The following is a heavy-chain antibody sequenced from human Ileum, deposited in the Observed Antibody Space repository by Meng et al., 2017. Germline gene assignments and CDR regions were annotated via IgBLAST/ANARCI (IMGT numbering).Heavy chain of an antibody. D-gene: IGHD3-16*01. V-gene: IGHV3-11*01. CDR3: ARDGGHRRFDV. CDR2: ISKTSIYI. J-gene: IGHJ5*02. CDR1: GSSIRDDH. Sequence: VQLVAAGGDLVNPGGSMRIGCGAYGSSIRDDHITWIRQAPGKGLEWISYISKTSIYISYTASVKGRFTIFRDNAKDSVCLQMNSLRAEDTAVYYCARDGGHRRFDVWGQGTLVTVSS.